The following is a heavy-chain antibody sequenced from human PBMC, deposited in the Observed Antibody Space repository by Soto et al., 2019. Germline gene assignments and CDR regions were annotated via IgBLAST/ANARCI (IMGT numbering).Heavy chain of an antibody. J-gene: IGHJ4*02. V-gene: IGHV4-34*01. CDR1: GGSFSGYY. Sequence: QVQLQQWGAGLLKPSETLSLTCAVYGGSFSGYYWSWIRQPPGKGLEWIGEINHSGSTNYNPSLKSRVTISVDTSKNQFSLKLSSVTAADTAVYYCARGYPLNYYDSSGYYYRAARNRYYFDYWGQGTLVTVSS. CDR3: ARGYPLNYYDSSGYYYRAARNRYYFDY. D-gene: IGHD3-22*01. CDR2: INHSGST.